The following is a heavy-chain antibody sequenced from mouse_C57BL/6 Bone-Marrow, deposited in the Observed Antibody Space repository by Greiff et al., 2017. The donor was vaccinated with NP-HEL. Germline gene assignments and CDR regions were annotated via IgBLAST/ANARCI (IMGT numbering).Heavy chain of an antibody. CDR3: ARQRDGYYRGFAY. D-gene: IGHD2-3*01. J-gene: IGHJ3*01. V-gene: IGHV5-12*01. Sequence: DVMLVESGGGLVQPGGSLKLSCAASGFTFSDYYMYWVRQTPEKRLEWVAYISNGGGSTYYPDTVKGRFTISRDNAKNTLYLQMSRLKSEDTAMYYCARQRDGYYRGFAYWGQEALVTVSA. CDR2: ISNGGGST. CDR1: GFTFSDYY.